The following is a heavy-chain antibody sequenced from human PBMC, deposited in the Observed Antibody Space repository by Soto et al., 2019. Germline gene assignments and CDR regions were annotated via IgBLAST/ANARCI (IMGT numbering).Heavy chain of an antibody. CDR3: ARGHTHYYDSSGYDAFDI. J-gene: IGHJ3*02. CDR1: GFTVSSNY. CDR2: IYSGGST. Sequence: GGSLRLSCAASGFTVSSNYMSWVRQAPGKGLEWVSVIYSGGSTYYADSVKGRFTICRDNSKNTLYLQMNSLRAEDTAVDYCARGHTHYYDSSGYDAFDIWGQGTMVTVSS. D-gene: IGHD3-22*01. V-gene: IGHV3-66*01.